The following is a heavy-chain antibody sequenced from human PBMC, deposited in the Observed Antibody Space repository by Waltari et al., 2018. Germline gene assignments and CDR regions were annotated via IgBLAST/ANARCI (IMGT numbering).Heavy chain of an antibody. CDR2: IGSSGAAT. CDR1: GFPFRVYA. V-gene: IGHV3-23*01. D-gene: IGHD2-21*01. J-gene: IGHJ4*02. Sequence: EVQLLESGGGLVQPGGSLRLSCAVCGFPFRVYAMTWVRQAPGKGLEWVALIGSSGAATYYADSVKGRFSISRDNSRNTLYLQMNSLRAEDTAMYYCAKRGAPGELWFFDYWGQGNLVTVSA. CDR3: AKRGAPGELWFFDY.